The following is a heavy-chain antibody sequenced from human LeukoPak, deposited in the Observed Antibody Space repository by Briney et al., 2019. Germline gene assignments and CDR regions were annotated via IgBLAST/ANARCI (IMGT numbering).Heavy chain of an antibody. Sequence: SETLSLTCTVSGGSISSGGYYWSWIRQHPGKGLEWIGYIYYSGSTYYNPSLKSRVTISVDTSNNQFSLKLSPVTAADTAVYYCARQYYQADYSNWFDPWGQGTLVTVSS. D-gene: IGHD4-4*01. V-gene: IGHV4-39*01. CDR3: ARQYYQADYSNWFDP. CDR2: IYYSGST. CDR1: GGSISSGGYY. J-gene: IGHJ5*02.